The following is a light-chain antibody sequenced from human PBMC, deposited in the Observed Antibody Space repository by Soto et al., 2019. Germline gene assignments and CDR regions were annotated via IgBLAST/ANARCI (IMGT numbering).Light chain of an antibody. CDR3: QQSYSTTRT. CDR2: DAS. V-gene: IGKV1-9*01. CDR1: QHIXIY. Sequence: IQLTQSPSSLSASVGDRVTIPCRASQHIXIYLVWYQQKPGEAPKILXDDASTLHGGGPSRLSGSGSGTDFALTITSLQAEDFANYYCQQSYSTTRTFGQGTKVDIK. J-gene: IGKJ1*01.